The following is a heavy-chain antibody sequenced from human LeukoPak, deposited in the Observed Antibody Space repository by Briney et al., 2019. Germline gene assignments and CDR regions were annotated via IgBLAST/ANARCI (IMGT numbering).Heavy chain of an antibody. CDR1: GDSVSTNSAA. D-gene: IGHD5-12*01. J-gene: IGHJ4*02. CDR2: TYYRSKWYN. Sequence: SQTLSLTCAISGDSVSTNSAAWNWIRQSPSIGLEWLGGTYYRSKWYNDYAVSVKSRITINPDTSKNQFSLQLNSVTPEDTAVYYCARDKGGSGYDHLDSWGQGTLVTVSS. V-gene: IGHV6-1*01. CDR3: ARDKGGSGYDHLDS.